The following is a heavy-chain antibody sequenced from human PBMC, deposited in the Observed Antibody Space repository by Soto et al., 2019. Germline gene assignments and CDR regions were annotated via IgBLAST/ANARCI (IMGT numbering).Heavy chain of an antibody. J-gene: IGHJ4*02. CDR3: AKDRRIAAPGRVVDY. CDR1: GFTFSTYG. Sequence: VQLVESGGGVVQPGRSLRLSCAASGFTFSTYGMHWVRQAPGKGLEWVALISYDGSNKYYADSVKGRFTISRDNSKNTLYLQMNSLRAEDTAVYYCAKDRRIAAPGRVVDYWGQGTLVTVSS. CDR2: ISYDGSNK. D-gene: IGHD6-13*01. V-gene: IGHV3-30*18.